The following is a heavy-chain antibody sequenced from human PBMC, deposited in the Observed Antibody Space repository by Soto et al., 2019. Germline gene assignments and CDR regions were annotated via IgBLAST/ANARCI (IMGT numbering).Heavy chain of an antibody. CDR2: INPGGGST. CDR3: ASGGLGYSGYGPFDY. J-gene: IGHJ4*02. CDR1: GYTFTSYY. D-gene: IGHD5-12*01. Sequence: ASVKVSCKASGYTFTSYYMHWVRQAPGRGLEWMGIINPGGGSTSYAQKFQGRVTMTRDTSTSTVYMELSSLRSEDTAVYYCASGGLGYSGYGPFDYWGQGTLVTVSS. V-gene: IGHV1-46*03.